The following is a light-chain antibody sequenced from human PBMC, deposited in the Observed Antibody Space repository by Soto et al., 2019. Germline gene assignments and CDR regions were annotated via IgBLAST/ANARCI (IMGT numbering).Light chain of an antibody. CDR1: QSLLHSDGIAY. J-gene: IGKJ5*01. CDR2: KVS. V-gene: IGKV2-30*02. Sequence: DVVMTQSPLSLPVTLGQPASISCRSNQSLLHSDGIAYFSWFQQWPVRSPRRLIYKVSIRDSGVPARFSGSGSGTDFALKISRVEAEDVGVYYCMHGTHWPFTFGHGTRLEIK. CDR3: MHGTHWPFT.